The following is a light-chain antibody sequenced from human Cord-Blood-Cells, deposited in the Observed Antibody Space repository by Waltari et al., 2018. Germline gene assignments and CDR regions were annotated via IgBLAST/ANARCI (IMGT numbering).Light chain of an antibody. CDR2: EVS. V-gene: IGLV2-8*01. CDR1: SSDVGGYNY. Sequence: QSALTQPPSASGSPGQSVTISCTGTSSDVGGYNYVSWYQQHPGKAPKLMIYEVSKRTSGVPDRFSGCNAGNTASLTVSGLQAEYEADYYCSSYAGTDLYVFGTGTKVTVL. CDR3: SSYAGTDLYV. J-gene: IGLJ1*01.